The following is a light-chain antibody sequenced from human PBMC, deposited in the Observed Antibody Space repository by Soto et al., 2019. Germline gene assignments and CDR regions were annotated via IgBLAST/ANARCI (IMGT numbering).Light chain of an antibody. CDR1: QSVATY. CDR3: QDLNIPAST. V-gene: IGKV3-15*01. Sequence: EMVITLYQETLSGSPGGKAAVSCSASQSVATYFAWYQQTPGQPPRLLIYGASTRATGIPARFSCSGSGTEFTLTISCFPSVYLAVYFHQDLNIPASTFAHGTRLDIK. CDR2: GAS. J-gene: IGKJ2*02.